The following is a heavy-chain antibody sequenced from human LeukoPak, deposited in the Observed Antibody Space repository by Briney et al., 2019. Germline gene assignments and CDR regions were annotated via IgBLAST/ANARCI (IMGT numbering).Heavy chain of an antibody. Sequence: PAASVKVSCQASGGTFSSYAISWVRQAPGQGLEWMGGIIPIFGTANYAQKFQGRVTITADESTTTAYMELSSLRSEDTAVYYCARREIGITMVLGNGMDVWGQGTTVTVSS. D-gene: IGHD3-10*01. V-gene: IGHV1-69*13. CDR2: IIPIFGTA. CDR1: GGTFSSYA. CDR3: ARREIGITMVLGNGMDV. J-gene: IGHJ6*02.